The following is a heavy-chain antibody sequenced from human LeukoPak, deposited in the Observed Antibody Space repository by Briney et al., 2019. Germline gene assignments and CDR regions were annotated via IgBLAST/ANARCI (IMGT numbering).Heavy chain of an antibody. V-gene: IGHV3-33*01. D-gene: IGHD7-27*01. CDR1: GFTFSSYG. Sequence: GGSLRLSCAASGFTFSSYGMHWVRQAPGKGPEWVALIWYDGSNKYYADSVKGRFTISRDNSKNTLYLQMNSLRAEDTAVYYCATPLGNDAFDIGGQGTMVTVSS. CDR2: IWYDGSNK. J-gene: IGHJ3*02. CDR3: ATPLGNDAFDI.